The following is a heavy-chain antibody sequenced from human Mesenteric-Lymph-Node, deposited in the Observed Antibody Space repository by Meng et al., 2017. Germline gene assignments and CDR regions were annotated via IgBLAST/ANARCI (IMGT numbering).Heavy chain of an antibody. J-gene: IGHJ5*02. Sequence: GQRPEAGPGLVKPSGPRSLTCAVYGGSFRGYYWSWIRQPPGKGLEWIGEINHSGSTNYNPSLKSRVTISVDTSKNQFSLKLSSVTAADTAVYYCARGFVKYTVTRVGNWFDPWGQGTLVTVSS. CDR2: INHSGST. V-gene: IGHV4-34*01. CDR1: GGSFRGYY. D-gene: IGHD4-17*01. CDR3: ARGFVKYTVTRVGNWFDP.